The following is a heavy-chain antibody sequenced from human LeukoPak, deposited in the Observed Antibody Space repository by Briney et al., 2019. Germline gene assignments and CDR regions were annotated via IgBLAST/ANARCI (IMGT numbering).Heavy chain of an antibody. J-gene: IGHJ4*02. CDR2: IYYSGST. V-gene: IGHV4-59*01. CDR1: GGSISSYY. D-gene: IGHD3-10*01. CDR3: ARSSSGSYPVGY. Sequence: SETLSLTCTVSGGSISSYYWSWIRQPPGKGLEWIGYIYYSGSTNYNPSLKSRVTISVDTSKNQFSLKLSSVTAVDTAVYYCARSSSGSYPVGYWGQGTLVTVSS.